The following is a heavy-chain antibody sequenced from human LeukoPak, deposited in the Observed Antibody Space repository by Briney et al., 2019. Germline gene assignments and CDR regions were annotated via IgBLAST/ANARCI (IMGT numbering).Heavy chain of an antibody. CDR2: VDHDGSGT. D-gene: IGHD4-17*01. Sequence: GGSLRLSCAASGFTFTDYWMHWVRQAPGKGLVWVSRVDHDGSGTAYADSVAGRFTISRDNAKNTVYLQMNSLRADDTAVYYCATDLGWGQGTLVTVSS. CDR3: ATDLG. CDR1: GFTFTDYW. V-gene: IGHV3-74*01. J-gene: IGHJ4*02.